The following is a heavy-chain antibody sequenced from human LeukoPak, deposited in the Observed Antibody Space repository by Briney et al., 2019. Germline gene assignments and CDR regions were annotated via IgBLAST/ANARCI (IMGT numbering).Heavy chain of an antibody. V-gene: IGHV4-61*02. CDR3: ASEYYDSSGYLDY. J-gene: IGHJ4*02. Sequence: SETLSLTCTVSGGSISSGSYYWSWIRQPAGKGLEWIGRIYTSGSTNYNPSLKSRVTISVDTSKNQFSLKLSSVTAADTAVYYCASEYYDSSGYLDYWGQGTLVTVSS. D-gene: IGHD3-22*01. CDR2: IYTSGST. CDR1: GGSISSGSYY.